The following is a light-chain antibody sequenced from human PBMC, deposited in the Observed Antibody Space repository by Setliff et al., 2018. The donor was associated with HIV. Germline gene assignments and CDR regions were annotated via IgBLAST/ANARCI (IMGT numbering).Light chain of an antibody. CDR1: SSDVGGYDY. CDR2: AVS. CDR3: TSSTGSVIL. Sequence: QSALTQPASVSGSPGQSITISCTGASSDVGGYDYVSWYQQHPGKAPKLIIYAVSNRPSGVSNRFSGSKSGNTASLTISGPQAEDEADYYCTSSTGSVILFGGGTKVTVL. V-gene: IGLV2-14*03. J-gene: IGLJ2*01.